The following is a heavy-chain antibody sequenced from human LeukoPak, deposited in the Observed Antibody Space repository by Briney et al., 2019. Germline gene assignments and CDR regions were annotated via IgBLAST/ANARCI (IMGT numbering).Heavy chain of an antibody. V-gene: IGHV3-21*01. D-gene: IGHD2-2*01. CDR2: ISSSSSYI. Sequence: GGSLRLSCAASGFTFSSYSMNWVRQAPGKGLEWVSSISSSSSYIYYADSVKGRFTIPRDNAKNSLYLQMNSLRAEDTAVYYCARDRHIVVDPFDYWGQGTLVTVSS. CDR1: GFTFSSYS. J-gene: IGHJ4*02. CDR3: ARDRHIVVDPFDY.